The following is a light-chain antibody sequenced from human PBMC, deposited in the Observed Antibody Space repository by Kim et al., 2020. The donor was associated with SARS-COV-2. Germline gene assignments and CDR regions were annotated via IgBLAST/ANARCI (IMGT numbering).Light chain of an antibody. CDR2: QDS. CDR3: QAWDSITVV. J-gene: IGLJ2*01. V-gene: IGLV3-1*01. CDR1: ELEAKE. Sequence: SHGQTASLTSCVDELEAKEACWYRQKPGQTPVLVIYQDSQRTSGMTERLSATNSGNTATLSIRGTQAMDEADYYCQAWDSITVVFGGGTQLTVL.